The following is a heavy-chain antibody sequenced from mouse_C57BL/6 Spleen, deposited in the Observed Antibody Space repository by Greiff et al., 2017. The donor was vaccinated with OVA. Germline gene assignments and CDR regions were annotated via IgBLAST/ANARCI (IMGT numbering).Heavy chain of an antibody. CDR3: TSGPWFAY. Sequence: QVQLQQSGAELVRPGASVTLSCKASGYTFTDYEMHWVKQTPVHGLEWIGAIDPETGGPAYNQKFKGKAILTADKSSSTAYMELRSLTSEDSAVYCSTSGPWFAYWGQGTLVTVSA. CDR1: GYTFTDYE. V-gene: IGHV1-15*01. J-gene: IGHJ3*01. D-gene: IGHD3-1*01. CDR2: IDPETGGP.